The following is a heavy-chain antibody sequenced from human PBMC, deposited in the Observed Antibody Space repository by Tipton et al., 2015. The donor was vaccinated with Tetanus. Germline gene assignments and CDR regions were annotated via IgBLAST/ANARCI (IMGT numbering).Heavy chain of an antibody. CDR1: GGSISSGGYY. J-gene: IGHJ5*02. V-gene: IGHV4-31*03. D-gene: IGHD2-2*01. CDR2: IYSFGST. Sequence: TLSLTCTVSGGSISSGGYYWTWIRQRPGKGLEWIGDIYSFGSTYYHPSLKSRVTISIDTSKNQFSLKLNSVTPADTAVYYCARDLRRYQQNNWFDPWGQGTLVTVPS. CDR3: ARDLRRYQQNNWFDP.